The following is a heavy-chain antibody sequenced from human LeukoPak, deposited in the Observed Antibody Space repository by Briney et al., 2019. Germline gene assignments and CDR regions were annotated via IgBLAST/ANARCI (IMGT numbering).Heavy chain of an antibody. D-gene: IGHD3-22*01. CDR1: GGSFSGYY. CDR2: INHSGST. CDR3: ARGYDGSGYYYRNWYFDL. Sequence: SETLSLTCAVYGGSFSGYYWSWIRQPPGKGLEWIGEINHSGSTDYNPSLKSRVTISVDTSKNQFSLKLSSVTAADTAVYYCARGYDGSGYYYRNWYFDLWGRGTLVTVSS. J-gene: IGHJ2*01. V-gene: IGHV4-34*01.